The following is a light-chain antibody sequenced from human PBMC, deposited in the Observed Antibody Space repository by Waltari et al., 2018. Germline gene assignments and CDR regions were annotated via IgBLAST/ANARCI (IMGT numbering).Light chain of an antibody. V-gene: IGKV1-39*01. Sequence: DIQMTQSPSSLSAPVGDTVTIVCRASQSISIYLNWYQQKPGKPPKLLIFSASSLQSGVPSRVSGSGSVTEFTLTITSLQPEDFATYFCQQSNIMGTFGPGTTVDIK. CDR1: QSISIY. CDR2: SAS. CDR3: QQSNIMGT. J-gene: IGKJ3*01.